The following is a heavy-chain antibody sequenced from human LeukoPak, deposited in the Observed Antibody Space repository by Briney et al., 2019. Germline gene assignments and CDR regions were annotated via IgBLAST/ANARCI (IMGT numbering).Heavy chain of an antibody. CDR2: ISSSGSPI. V-gene: IGHV3-48*02. D-gene: IGHD5-24*01. Sequence: GGSQRLPCTVSGFPLKTFQKPGLRQAPGKGLEWVSSISSSGSPIYYADSVKGRFTIHRDNAKNSLYLQMSSLRDDDTAVYYCARGRENGYEWPDWGEGTLVTVSS. J-gene: IGHJ4*02. CDR1: GFPLKTFQ. CDR3: ARGRENGYEWPD.